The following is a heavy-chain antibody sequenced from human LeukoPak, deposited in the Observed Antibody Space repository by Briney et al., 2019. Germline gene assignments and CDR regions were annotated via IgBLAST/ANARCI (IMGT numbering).Heavy chain of an antibody. V-gene: IGHV3-23*01. CDR3: ARVGGYSYGFDY. J-gene: IGHJ4*02. CDR2: ISGSGGST. D-gene: IGHD5-18*01. CDR1: GFTFSSYG. Sequence: GGSLRLSCAASGFTFSSYGMSWVRQAPGKGLEWVSAISGSGGSTYYADSVKGRFTISRDNAKNSLYLQMNSLRAEDTAVYYCARVGGYSYGFDYWGQGTLVTVSS.